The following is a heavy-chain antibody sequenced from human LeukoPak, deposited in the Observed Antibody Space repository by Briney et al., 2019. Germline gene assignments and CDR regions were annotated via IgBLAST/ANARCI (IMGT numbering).Heavy chain of an antibody. J-gene: IGHJ3*02. CDR2: IYTSGST. D-gene: IGHD3-22*01. CDR3: AREPTYYYDSSGYFSLFDI. CDR1: GVSISSYY. V-gene: IGHV4-4*07. Sequence: SETLSLTCTVSGVSISSYYWSWIRQPAGKGLEWIGRIYTSGSTNYNPSLKSRVTMSVDTSKNQFSLKLSSVTAADTAVYYCAREPTYYYDSSGYFSLFDIWGQGTMVTVSS.